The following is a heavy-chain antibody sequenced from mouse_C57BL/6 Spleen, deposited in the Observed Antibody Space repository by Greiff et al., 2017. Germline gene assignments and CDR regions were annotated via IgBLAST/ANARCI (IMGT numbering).Heavy chain of an antibody. J-gene: IGHJ3*01. D-gene: IGHD2-4*01. V-gene: IGHV1-82*01. Sequence: VKLVESGPELVKPGASVKISCKASGYAFSSSWMNWVKQRPGKGLEWIGRIYPGDGDTNYNGKFKGKATLTADKSSSTAYMQLSSLTSEDSAVYFCATLYYDYDPFAYWGQGTLVTVSA. CDR2: IYPGDGDT. CDR1: GYAFSSSW. CDR3: ATLYYDYDPFAY.